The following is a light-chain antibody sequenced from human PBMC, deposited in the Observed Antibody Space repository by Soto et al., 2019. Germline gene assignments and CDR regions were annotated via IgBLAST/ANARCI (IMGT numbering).Light chain of an antibody. CDR2: AAS. CDR1: QGIKNY. V-gene: IGKV1-27*01. J-gene: IGKJ4*01. Sequence: DIQLTQHPSSLSAPVGDRDPITCRASQGIKNYLAWYQQTPGETPKLVSYAASTLESGIPPRFSGSGSGTDFTLTINNLQPEDVETYYCQRYYKAPFTFGGGTKVDIK. CDR3: QRYYKAPFT.